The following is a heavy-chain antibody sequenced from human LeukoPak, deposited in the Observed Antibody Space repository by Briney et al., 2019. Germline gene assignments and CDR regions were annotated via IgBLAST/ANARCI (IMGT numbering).Heavy chain of an antibody. D-gene: IGHD2-15*01. Sequence: TSETLSLTCAVYGGSFSGYYWSWIRQPPGKGLEWIGEINHSGSTNYNPSLKSRVTISVDTSKNQFSLQLTSVTAADTAVYYCASLGSNDYWGQGTLVTVSS. CDR2: INHSGST. CDR3: ASLGSNDY. V-gene: IGHV4-34*01. CDR1: GGSFSGYY. J-gene: IGHJ4*02.